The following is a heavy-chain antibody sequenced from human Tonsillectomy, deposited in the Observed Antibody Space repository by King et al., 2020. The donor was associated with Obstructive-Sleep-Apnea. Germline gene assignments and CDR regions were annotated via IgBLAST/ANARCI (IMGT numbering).Heavy chain of an antibody. J-gene: IGHJ3*02. D-gene: IGHD3-22*01. CDR2: INHSGST. V-gene: IGHV4-34*01. CDR3: AGTYYYASSDAFDI. Sequence: VQLQQWGAGLLKSSETLSLTCAVYGGPFSGYYWNWIRQPPGKGLEWIGEINHSGSTNYNPSLKSRVTISVDTSKNQFSLKLSSVTAADTAVYYCAGTYYYASSDAFDIWGQGTMVTVAA. CDR1: GGPFSGYY.